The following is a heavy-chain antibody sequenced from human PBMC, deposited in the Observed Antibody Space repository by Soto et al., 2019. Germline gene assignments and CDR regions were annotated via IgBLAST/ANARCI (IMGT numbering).Heavy chain of an antibody. V-gene: IGHV4-31*03. J-gene: IGHJ4*02. CDR1: GGSISSGGYY. CDR2: IYYSGST. Sequence: PSETLSLTCTVSGGSISSGGYYCSWIRQHPGKGLEWIGYIYYSGSTYYNPSLKSRVTISVDTSKNQFSLKLSSVTAADTAVYYCARAPGRTTVTTIDYWGQGTLVTVSS. D-gene: IGHD4-17*01. CDR3: ARAPGRTTVTTIDY.